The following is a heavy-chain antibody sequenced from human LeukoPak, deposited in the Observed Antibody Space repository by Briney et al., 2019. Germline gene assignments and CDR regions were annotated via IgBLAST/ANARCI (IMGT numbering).Heavy chain of an antibody. V-gene: IGHV3-23*01. CDR2: ISGSGGST. D-gene: IGHD3/OR15-3a*01. J-gene: IGHJ4*02. CDR1: GFTFSSYE. Sequence: GGSLRLSCTTSGFTFSSYEMNWVRQAPGKGLEWVSAISGSGGSTYYADSVKGRFTISRDNSKNTLYLQMNSLRAEDTAVYYCAKSSSRVPYDFPLDWGQGTLVTVSS. CDR3: AKSSSRVPYDFPLD.